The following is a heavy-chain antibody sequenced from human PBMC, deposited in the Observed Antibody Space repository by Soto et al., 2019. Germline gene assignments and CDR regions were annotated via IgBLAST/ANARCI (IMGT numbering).Heavy chain of an antibody. CDR3: ARAEGGCSSTSCHSYGMDV. J-gene: IGHJ6*02. CDR2: ISSSSSYI. CDR1: GFTFSSYS. V-gene: IGHV3-21*01. D-gene: IGHD2-2*01. Sequence: GGSLRLSCAASGFTFSSYSMNWVRQAPGKGLEWVSSISSSSSYIYYADSVKGRFTISRDNAKNSLYLQMNSLRAEDTAVYYCARAEGGCSSTSCHSYGMDVWGQGTTVTVSS.